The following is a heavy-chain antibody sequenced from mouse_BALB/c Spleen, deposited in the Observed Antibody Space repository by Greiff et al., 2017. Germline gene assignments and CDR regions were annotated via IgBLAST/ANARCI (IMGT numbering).Heavy chain of an antibody. Sequence: EVNLVESGPGLVKPSQSLSLTCTVTGYSITSDYAWNWIRQFPGNKLEWMGYISYSGSTSYNPSLKSRISITRDTSKNQFFLQLNSVTTEDTATYYCARGYDWYFDVWGAGTTVTVSS. CDR1: GYSITSDYA. CDR2: ISYSGST. CDR3: ARGYDWYFDV. V-gene: IGHV3-2*02. D-gene: IGHD2-2*01. J-gene: IGHJ1*01.